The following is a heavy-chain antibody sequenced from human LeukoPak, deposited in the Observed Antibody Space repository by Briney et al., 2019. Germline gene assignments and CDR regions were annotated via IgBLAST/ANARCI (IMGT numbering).Heavy chain of an antibody. CDR3: ARGLPLGYCTYGVCYPPKHFDF. Sequence: ASVTVSCKASGYTFSSYDINWVRQATGQGLEWMGWMNPKSGNTGYKQKFQARVTITRDTSISAAYMELSSLTSDDTAVYFCARGLPLGYCTYGVCYPPKHFDFWGQGTLVTVSS. J-gene: IGHJ4*02. V-gene: IGHV1-8*03. CDR1: GYTFSSYD. D-gene: IGHD2-8*01. CDR2: MNPKSGNT.